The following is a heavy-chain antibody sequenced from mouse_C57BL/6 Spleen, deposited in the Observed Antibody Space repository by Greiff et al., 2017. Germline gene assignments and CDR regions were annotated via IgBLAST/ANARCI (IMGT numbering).Heavy chain of an antibody. D-gene: IGHD2-4*01. V-gene: IGHV7-3*01. CDR1: GFTFTDYY. Sequence: DVHLVESGGGLVQPGGSLSLSCAASGFTFTDYYMSWVRQPPGKALEWLGFIRNKANGYTTEYSASVKGRFTISRDNSQSILYLQMNALRAEDSATYYCARYLYDYDYYAMDYWGQGTSVTVSS. CDR3: ARYLYDYDYYAMDY. CDR2: IRNKANGYTT. J-gene: IGHJ4*01.